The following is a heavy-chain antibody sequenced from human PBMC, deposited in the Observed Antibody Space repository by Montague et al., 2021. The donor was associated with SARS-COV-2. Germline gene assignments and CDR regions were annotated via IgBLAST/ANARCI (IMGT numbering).Heavy chain of an antibody. V-gene: IGHV3-9*01. Sequence: SLRLSCAASGFPFGDYAMHWFRQAPGKGLEWVSGISWNSGSIGYSDSVKGRFTISRDNAKNSLYLQMNSLRAEDTALYYCAKDNQWGFYYMDVWGKGTTVTVSS. CDR1: GFPFGDYA. D-gene: IGHD1-26*01. J-gene: IGHJ6*03. CDR2: ISWNSGSI. CDR3: AKDNQWGFYYMDV.